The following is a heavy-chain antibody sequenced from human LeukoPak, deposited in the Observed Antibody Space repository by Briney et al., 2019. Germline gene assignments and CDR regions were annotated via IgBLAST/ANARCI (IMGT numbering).Heavy chain of an antibody. Sequence: GGSLRLSCAASGFTFSSYGMHWVRQAPGKGLEWVAVIWYDGSNKYHADSVKGRFTISRDNSKNTLYLQMNSLRAEDTAAYYCAKDAFYYDSSGPIDYWGQGTLVTVSS. V-gene: IGHV3-33*06. CDR3: AKDAFYYDSSGPIDY. D-gene: IGHD3-22*01. CDR1: GFTFSSYG. J-gene: IGHJ4*02. CDR2: IWYDGSNK.